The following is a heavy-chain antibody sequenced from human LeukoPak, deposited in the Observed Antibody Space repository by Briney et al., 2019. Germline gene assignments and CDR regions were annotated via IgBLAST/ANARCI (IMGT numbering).Heavy chain of an antibody. CDR3: ARDLPATVPDY. Sequence: SETLSLTCTVSGGSISGYYWSWIRQPPGKRLEWVGESNDSGGTNYNPSLKSRVTISADKSKNQFSPKLSSVTAADTAVYYCARDLPATVPDYWGQGTLVTVSS. CDR2: SNDSGGT. D-gene: IGHD2-2*01. J-gene: IGHJ4*02. CDR1: GGSISGYY. V-gene: IGHV4-59*12.